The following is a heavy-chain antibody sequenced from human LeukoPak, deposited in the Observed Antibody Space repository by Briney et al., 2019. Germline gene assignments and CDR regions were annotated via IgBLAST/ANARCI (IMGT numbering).Heavy chain of an antibody. D-gene: IGHD1-14*01. J-gene: IGHJ3*02. V-gene: IGHV3-48*04. CDR3: ARVRLQPRTLLDDAFDI. Sequence: GGSLRLSCAASGFTFSSYSMNWVRQAPGKGLEWVSYISSSGSTIYYADSVKGRFTISRDNAKNSLYLQMNSLGAEDTAVYYCARVRLQPRTLLDDAFDIWGQGTMVTVSS. CDR2: ISSSGSTI. CDR1: GFTFSSYS.